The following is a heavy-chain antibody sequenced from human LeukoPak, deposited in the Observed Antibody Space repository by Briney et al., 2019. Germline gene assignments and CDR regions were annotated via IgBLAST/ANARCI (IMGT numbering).Heavy chain of an antibody. J-gene: IGHJ4*02. Sequence: GGSLRLSCAASGFTFTNYAMHWVRQAPGKGLEWVAVISYDGGNKYYADSVKGRFTVSRYNFKNMLYLQMNSLGADDTAVYYCARDISGSFSIDYWGQGTLVTVSS. D-gene: IGHD1-26*01. V-gene: IGHV3-30-3*01. CDR1: GFTFTNYA. CDR2: ISYDGGNK. CDR3: ARDISGSFSIDY.